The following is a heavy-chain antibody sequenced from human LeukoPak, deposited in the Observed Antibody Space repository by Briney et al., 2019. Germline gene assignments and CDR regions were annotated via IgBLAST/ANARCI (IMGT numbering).Heavy chain of an antibody. D-gene: IGHD3-10*01. CDR3: APERFTMIRGLAVSDFVS. J-gene: IGHJ4*02. Sequence: SETLSLTCTVSGGSIITNTWWAWVRQPPGKGLEWIGEIYHGGSTNYRPSLKSRVTISVDKSKNQVSLNLTSVTAADTAVYYCAPERFTMIRGLAVSDFVSWGQGILVTVSS. V-gene: IGHV4-4*02. CDR1: GGSIITNTW. CDR2: IYHGGST.